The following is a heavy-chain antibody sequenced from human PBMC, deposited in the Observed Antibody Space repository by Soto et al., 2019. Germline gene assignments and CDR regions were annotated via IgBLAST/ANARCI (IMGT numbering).Heavy chain of an antibody. Sequence: GSLRLSCAASGFTFSSYDMHWVRQATGKGLEWVSAIGTAGDTYYPGSVKGRFTISRENAKNSLYLQMNSLRAGDTAVYYCARADYDILTGYYRGYYFDYWGQGTLVTVSS. V-gene: IGHV3-13*01. J-gene: IGHJ4*02. CDR1: GFTFSSYD. CDR3: ARADYDILTGYYRGYYFDY. CDR2: IGTAGDT. D-gene: IGHD3-9*01.